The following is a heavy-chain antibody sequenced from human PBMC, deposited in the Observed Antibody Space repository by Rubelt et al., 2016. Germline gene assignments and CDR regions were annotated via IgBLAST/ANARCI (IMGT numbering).Heavy chain of an antibody. V-gene: IGHV1-69*01. CDR1: GYTFTGYC. CDR2: IIPIFGTA. CDR3: ARDSREGWPGT. J-gene: IGHJ5*02. D-gene: IGHD2-2*01. Sequence: QVQLVQSGAEVKKPGASVKVSCKASGYTFTGYCMHWVRQAPGQGLEWMGGIIPIFGTANYAQKFQGRVTITADESTSAAYMELSSLRSEETAVYYCARDSREGWPGTWGQGTLVTVSS.